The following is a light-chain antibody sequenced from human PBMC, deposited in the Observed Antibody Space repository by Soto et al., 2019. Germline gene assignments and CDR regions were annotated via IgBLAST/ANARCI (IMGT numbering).Light chain of an antibody. J-gene: IGLJ1*01. CDR2: EVS. V-gene: IGLV2-14*01. CDR1: SSDVGGYNY. Sequence: QSALTQPASVSGSPGQSITISCTGTSSDVGGYNYVSWYQQHPGKAPNLMIYEVSNRPSGVSNRFSGSKSGNTDSLTISGLQAEDEADYYCSSYRRSSTLVFGTGTKLTVL. CDR3: SSYRRSSTLV.